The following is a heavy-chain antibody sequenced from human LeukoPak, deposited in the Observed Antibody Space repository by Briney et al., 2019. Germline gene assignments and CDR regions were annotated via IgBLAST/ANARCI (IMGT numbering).Heavy chain of an antibody. CDR1: GYTFTGYY. Sequence: ASVKVSCKASGYTFTGYYMHWVRQAPGQGLEWMGWINPNSGGTNYAQKFQGRVTMTRDTSISTAYMELSRLRSDDTAVYYCARRPYYYDSSGYSYDYWGQGTLVTVSS. D-gene: IGHD3-22*01. J-gene: IGHJ4*02. CDR3: ARRPYYYDSSGYSYDY. V-gene: IGHV1-2*02. CDR2: INPNSGGT.